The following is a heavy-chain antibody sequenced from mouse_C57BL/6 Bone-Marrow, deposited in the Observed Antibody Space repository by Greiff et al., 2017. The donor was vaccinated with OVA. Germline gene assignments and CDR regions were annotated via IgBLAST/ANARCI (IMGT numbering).Heavy chain of an antibody. Sequence: VQLKQSGPELVKPGASVKISCKASGYTFTDYYMNWVKQSHGKSLEWIGDINPNNGGTSYNQKFKGKATLTVDKSSSTAYMELRSLTSEDSAVYYCARCPLTTVVATGYFDYWGQGTTLTVSS. D-gene: IGHD1-1*01. J-gene: IGHJ2*01. CDR3: ARCPLTTVVATGYFDY. CDR2: INPNNGGT. V-gene: IGHV1-26*01. CDR1: GYTFTDYY.